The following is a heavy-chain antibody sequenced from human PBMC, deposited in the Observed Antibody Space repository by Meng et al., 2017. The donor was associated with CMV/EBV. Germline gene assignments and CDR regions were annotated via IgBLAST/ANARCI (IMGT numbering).Heavy chain of an antibody. CDR2: IFFDGNKT. CDR3: AKDYYYYAMDV. V-gene: IGHV3-30*02. Sequence: GESLKISCAASGFTFSRFGMHWVRQAPGKGLEWVSYIFFDGNKTYYADSVRGRFTILRDVSGTTLYLQMSSLRAEDAAVYYCAKDYYYYAMDVWGLGSTVTVSS. CDR1: GFTFSRFG. J-gene: IGHJ6*02.